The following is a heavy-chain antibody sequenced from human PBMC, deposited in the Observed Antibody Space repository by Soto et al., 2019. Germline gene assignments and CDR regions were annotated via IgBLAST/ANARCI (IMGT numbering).Heavy chain of an antibody. CDR1: GFTFSSYR. J-gene: IGHJ4*01. V-gene: IGHV3-7*03. Sequence: EVQLVQSGGGLVQPGGSLRLSCAASGFTFSSYRMTWVRQATGKGLEWVANIKQDGSETFYVDSMKGRFTISRDNAKNSRYRHMNSLGAEETGMYYCAREDSVSSYYSPGGHGTLVTVSS. CDR2: IKQDGSET. D-gene: IGHD2-15*01. CDR3: AREDSVSSYYSP.